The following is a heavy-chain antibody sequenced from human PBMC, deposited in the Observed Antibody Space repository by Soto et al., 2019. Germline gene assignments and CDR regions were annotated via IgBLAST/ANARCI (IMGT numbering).Heavy chain of an antibody. CDR2: IDPSGSYT. D-gene: IGHD2-2*01. Sequence: PGESLKISCKGSGYSFTSYWISWVRQMPGKGLEWMGRIDPSGSYTNYSPSFQGHGTISADKSISTAYLQWSSLKASDTAMYYWARKGTSFLSPGMDVWGQGTTVTVSS. CDR1: GYSFTSYW. J-gene: IGHJ6*02. CDR3: ARKGTSFLSPGMDV. V-gene: IGHV5-10-1*01.